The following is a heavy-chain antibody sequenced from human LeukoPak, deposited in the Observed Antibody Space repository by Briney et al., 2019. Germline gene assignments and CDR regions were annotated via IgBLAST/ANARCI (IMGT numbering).Heavy chain of an antibody. Sequence: GASVQVSCKASRGTFSSYAISWVRPAPGQGREWMGRIIPIFGIAHYAQKFQGRVTITADKSTSTGYMELSSLRSEDTAVYYCARVARMTGTHFDYWGQGTLVTVSS. CDR2: IIPIFGIA. V-gene: IGHV1-69*04. CDR3: ARVARMTGTHFDY. CDR1: RGTFSSYA. J-gene: IGHJ4*02. D-gene: IGHD1-7*01.